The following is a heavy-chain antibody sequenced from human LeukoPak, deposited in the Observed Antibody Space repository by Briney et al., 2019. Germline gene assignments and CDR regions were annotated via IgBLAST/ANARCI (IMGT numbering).Heavy chain of an antibody. J-gene: IGHJ3*02. Sequence: ASVKVSFKASGYTFTSNDINWVRQATGQGLEWVGWINPESGNTGYAQKFQGRVTFTRNTSISTAYMELSRLRSEDTAVYYCARAPGGSGWYRDDAFDIWGQGTMVTVSS. CDR3: ARAPGGSGWYRDDAFDI. CDR1: GYTFTSND. CDR2: INPESGNT. V-gene: IGHV1-8*03. D-gene: IGHD6-19*01.